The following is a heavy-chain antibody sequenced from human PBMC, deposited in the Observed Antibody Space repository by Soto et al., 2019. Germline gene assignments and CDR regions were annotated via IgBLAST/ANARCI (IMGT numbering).Heavy chain of an antibody. V-gene: IGHV4-34*01. J-gene: IGHJ4*02. CDR3: ARHGGYYFDY. CDR2: IYHGLSI. D-gene: IGHD3-16*01. Sequence: SETLSLTCAVYSGSFSGYYWSWIRQPPGKGLEWIGEIYHGLSIVYNPSLKSRVTISGDSSKNQFSLKLSSVTAADTAVYYCARHGGYYFDYRGQGTLVTVSS. CDR1: SGSFSGYY.